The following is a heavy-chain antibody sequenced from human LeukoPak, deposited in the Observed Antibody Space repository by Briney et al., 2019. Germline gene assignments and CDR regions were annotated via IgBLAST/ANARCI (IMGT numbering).Heavy chain of an antibody. J-gene: IGHJ4*02. Sequence: SVKVSCKASGGTFSSYAISWVRQAPGQGLEWMGRIIPILGIANYAQKFQGRVTITADKSTSTAYMELSSLRSEDTAVYYCAGGAGFAAARAVDNYWGQGTLVTVSS. D-gene: IGHD6-13*01. V-gene: IGHV1-69*04. CDR1: GGTFSSYA. CDR3: AGGAGFAAARAVDNY. CDR2: IIPILGIA.